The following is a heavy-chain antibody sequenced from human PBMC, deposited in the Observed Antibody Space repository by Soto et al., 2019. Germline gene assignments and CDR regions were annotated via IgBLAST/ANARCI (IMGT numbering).Heavy chain of an antibody. D-gene: IGHD1-26*01. Sequence: QVQLQESGPGLVKPSGTLSLTCAVSGGSISSSYWWSWVRQSPEKGLEWIGEIYHSGNINYNPSLKNRVTISMDKSNNQVSLNLSSVTAVDTAVYYCARSGSTRFDYWGQGTLVDVSS. CDR2: IYHSGNI. CDR1: GGSISSSYW. V-gene: IGHV4-4*02. J-gene: IGHJ4*02. CDR3: ARSGSTRFDY.